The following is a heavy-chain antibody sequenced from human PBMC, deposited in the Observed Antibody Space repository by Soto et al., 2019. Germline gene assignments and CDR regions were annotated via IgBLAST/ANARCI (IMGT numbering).Heavy chain of an antibody. D-gene: IGHD3-16*01. Sequence: QVQLVQSGAEVKNPGASVKVSCKASGYTFTRYGIGWARQAPGQGLEWMGWINTYNGNTNYAQNVQGRVTLTTDTSTSTAYMERRSLRSNDTAIYYCARVDVYVTPSPQDVWGQGSTVIVSS. CDR1: GYTFTRYG. CDR2: INTYNGNT. J-gene: IGHJ6*02. CDR3: ARVDVYVTPSPQDV. V-gene: IGHV1-18*01.